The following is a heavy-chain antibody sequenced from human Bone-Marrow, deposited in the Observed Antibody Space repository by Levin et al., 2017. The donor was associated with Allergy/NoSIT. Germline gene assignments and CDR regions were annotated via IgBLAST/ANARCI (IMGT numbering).Heavy chain of an antibody. D-gene: IGHD6-19*01. CDR1: GSPFRDQY. CDR3: ATESSTAWHH. CDR2: ISNSGDTI. J-gene: IGHJ4*02. Sequence: GGSLRLSCAVSGSPFRDQYLGWIRQAPGKGLEWISYISNSGDTIHYADSVRGRFTISRDNAKNSLFLHLNNVTAQDTAVYYCATESSTAWHHWGQGTLVTVSS. V-gene: IGHV3-11*01.